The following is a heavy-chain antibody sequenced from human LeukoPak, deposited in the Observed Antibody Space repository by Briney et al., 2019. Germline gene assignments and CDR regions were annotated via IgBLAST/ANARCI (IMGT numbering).Heavy chain of an antibody. J-gene: IGHJ4*02. V-gene: IGHV3-64D*09. D-gene: IGHD1-26*01. CDR1: GFTFSSYA. CDR2: INDNGGRT. Sequence: GGSLRLSCSASGFTFSSYAMHWVRQAPGKGLEYVSGINDNGGRTHYGDSLKGRFTISRDNSKNTLYLQVSTLRAEDTAVYYCVKDLSGRYTFDYWGQGTLVTVSS. CDR3: VKDLSGRYTFDY.